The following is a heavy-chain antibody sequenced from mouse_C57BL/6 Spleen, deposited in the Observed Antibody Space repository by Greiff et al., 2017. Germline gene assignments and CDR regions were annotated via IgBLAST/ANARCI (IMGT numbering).Heavy chain of an antibody. CDR2: IDPANGNT. CDR1: GFNIKNTY. J-gene: IGHJ2*01. D-gene: IGHD1-1*01. V-gene: IGHV14-3*01. CDR3: ASPPTVVATSYFDY. Sequence: VQLKQSVAELVRPGASVKLSCTASGFNIKNTYMHWVKQRPEQGLEWIGRIDPANGNTKYAPKFQGKATITADTSSNTAYLQLSSLTSEDTAIYYCASPPTVVATSYFDYWGQGTTLTVSS.